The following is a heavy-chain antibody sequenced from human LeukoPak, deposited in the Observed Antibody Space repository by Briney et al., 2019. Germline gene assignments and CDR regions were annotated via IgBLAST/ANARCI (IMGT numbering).Heavy chain of an antibody. J-gene: IGHJ4*02. Sequence: GGSLRLSCAASGFNFSSYAMSWFRQAPGKGLEWVSAISGSGSTTYYADSVKGRFTISRDNSKSTLYLQMSSLRAEDTALYYCAKAGYTSSWPLDYWGQGTLVTVSS. CDR1: GFNFSSYA. D-gene: IGHD6-13*01. CDR3: AKAGYTSSWPLDY. V-gene: IGHV3-23*01. CDR2: ISGSGSTT.